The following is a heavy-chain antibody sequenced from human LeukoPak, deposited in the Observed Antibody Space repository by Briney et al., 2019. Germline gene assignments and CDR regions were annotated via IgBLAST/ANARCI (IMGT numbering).Heavy chain of an antibody. Sequence: GGSLRLSCAASGFTFSSYSMNWVRQAPGKGLEWVSYISSSSTTIYYADSVKGRLTISRDNSKNTLYLQMNSLRAEDTAVYYCARGITLGSYWYFDFWGRGTLVTVSS. D-gene: IGHD1-14*01. CDR3: ARGITLGSYWYFDF. V-gene: IGHV3-48*01. J-gene: IGHJ2*01. CDR1: GFTFSSYS. CDR2: ISSSSTTI.